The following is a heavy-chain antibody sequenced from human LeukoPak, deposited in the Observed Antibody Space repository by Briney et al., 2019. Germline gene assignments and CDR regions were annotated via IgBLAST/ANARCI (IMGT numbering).Heavy chain of an antibody. CDR2: INHSGST. V-gene: IGHV4-34*01. Sequence: SETLSLTCAVYGGSFSGYYWSWIRHPPGKGLEWMGEINHSGSTNYNPSLKRRVTISVETPNNHFLLKLSSVPAADTAVYYCTRGRDRLRYSSSSSEYFQHWGQGTLVTVSS. CDR3: TRGRDRLRYSSSSSEYFQH. J-gene: IGHJ1*01. CDR1: GGSFSGYY. D-gene: IGHD6-6*01.